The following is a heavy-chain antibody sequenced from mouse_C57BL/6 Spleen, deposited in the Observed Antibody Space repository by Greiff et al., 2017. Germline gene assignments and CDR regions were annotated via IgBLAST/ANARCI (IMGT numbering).Heavy chain of an antibody. Sequence: QVQLQQSGAELVMPGASVKLSCKASGYTFTSYWMHWVKQRPGQGLEWIGEIDPSDSYTNYNQKFKGKSTLTVDKSSSTAYMQLSSLTSEDSAVYYCARGDWGYYFDYWGQGTTLTVSS. J-gene: IGHJ2*01. CDR2: IDPSDSYT. CDR1: GYTFTSYW. D-gene: IGHD4-1*01. CDR3: ARGDWGYYFDY. V-gene: IGHV1-69*01.